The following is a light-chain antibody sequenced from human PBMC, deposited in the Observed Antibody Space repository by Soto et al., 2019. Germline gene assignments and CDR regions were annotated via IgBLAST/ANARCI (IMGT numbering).Light chain of an antibody. J-gene: IGLJ2*01. CDR1: SSDVGSYNL. V-gene: IGLV2-23*03. CDR3: CSYAGSSTFVV. Sequence: QSALTQPASVSGSPGQSNTISCTGTSSDVGSYNLVSWYQQHPGKAPKVMIYEGSKRPSGVSNRFSGSKSGNTASLTISGLQAEDEADYYCCSYAGSSTFVVFGGGTKLTVL. CDR2: EGS.